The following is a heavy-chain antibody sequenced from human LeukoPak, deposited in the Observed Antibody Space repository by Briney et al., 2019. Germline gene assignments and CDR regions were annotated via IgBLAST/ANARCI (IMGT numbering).Heavy chain of an antibody. D-gene: IGHD3-10*01. CDR3: ARARYYGSGSYYYYYYYMDV. Sequence: SETLSLTCTVSGGSISSSSYYWGWIRQPPGKGLEWIGSIYYSGSTYYNPSLKSRVTISVDTSKNQFSLKLSSVTAADTAVYYRARARYYGSGSYYYYYYYMDVWGKGTTVTVSS. V-gene: IGHV4-39*07. CDR2: IYYSGST. CDR1: GGSISSSSYY. J-gene: IGHJ6*03.